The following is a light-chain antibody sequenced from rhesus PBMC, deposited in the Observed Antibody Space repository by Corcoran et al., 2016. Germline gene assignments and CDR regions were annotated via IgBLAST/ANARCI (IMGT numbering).Light chain of an antibody. V-gene: IGKV1-69*01. J-gene: IGKJ3*01. CDR3: QQHDNSPFT. CDR2: RAS. CDR1: QGISNW. Sequence: DIQMTQSPSSLSASVGDRVTITCRASQGISNWLAWYPQNPGKAPKLLIYRASNLDTGVPSRFSGSGSGTDFTLTITSLQPEDIATYYFQQHDNSPFTFGPGTKLDIK.